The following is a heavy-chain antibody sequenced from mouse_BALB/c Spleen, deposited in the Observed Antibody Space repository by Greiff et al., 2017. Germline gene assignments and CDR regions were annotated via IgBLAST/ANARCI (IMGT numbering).Heavy chain of an antibody. J-gene: IGHJ4*01. Sequence: EVKLVESGGGLVQPGGSLKLSCAASGFTFSSYTMSWVRQTPEKRLEWVAYISNGGGSTYYPDTVKGRFTISRDNAKNTLYLQMSSLKSEDTAVYYCARRGYTHYYAMEYWGQGTAVTVSS. CDR1: GFTFSSYT. CDR2: ISNGGGST. V-gene: IGHV5-12-2*01. D-gene: IGHD5-1-1*01. CDR3: ARRGYTHYYAMEY.